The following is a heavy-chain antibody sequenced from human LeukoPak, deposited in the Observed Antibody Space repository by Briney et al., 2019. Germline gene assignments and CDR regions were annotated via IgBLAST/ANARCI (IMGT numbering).Heavy chain of an antibody. CDR3: AKDLLVVVPAAMVSNWFDP. Sequence: PGRSLRLSCAASGFTFSRHAMHWVRQAPGKGLEWVTFISFDGSQKYYADSVKGRFTISRDNSKNTLYLQMNSLRAEDTALYYCAKDLLVVVPAAMVSNWFDPWGQGTLVTVSS. J-gene: IGHJ5*02. CDR2: ISFDGSQK. D-gene: IGHD2-2*01. CDR1: GFTFSRHA. V-gene: IGHV3-30*04.